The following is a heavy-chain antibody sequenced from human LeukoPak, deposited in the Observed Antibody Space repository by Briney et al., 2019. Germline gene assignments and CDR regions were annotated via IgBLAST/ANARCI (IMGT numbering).Heavy chain of an antibody. J-gene: IGHJ5*02. CDR2: MNPNSGNT. CDR3: ARGPLGYCSSTSCYHTRNWFDP. V-gene: IGHV1-8*01. CDR1: GYTFTSYG. Sequence: ASVKVSCKASGYTFTSYGINWVRQATGQGLEWMGWMNPNSGNTGYAQKFQGRVTMTRNTSISTAYMELSSLRSEDTAVYYCARGPLGYCSSTSCYHTRNWFDPWGQGTLVTVSS. D-gene: IGHD2-2*01.